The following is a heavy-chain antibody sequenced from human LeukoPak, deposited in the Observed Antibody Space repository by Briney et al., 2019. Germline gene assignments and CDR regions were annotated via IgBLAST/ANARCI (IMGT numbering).Heavy chain of an antibody. CDR1: GFTFSDYY. D-gene: IGHD3-10*01. Sequence: GGSLRLSCAASGFTFSDYYISWIRQAPGKGLEWVSYISSSGSTIYYADSVKGRFTISRDNAKNSLYLQMNSPRAEDTAVYYCARVPYGSGSYVDWFDPWGQGTLVTVSS. V-gene: IGHV3-11*01. CDR2: ISSSGSTI. J-gene: IGHJ5*02. CDR3: ARVPYGSGSYVDWFDP.